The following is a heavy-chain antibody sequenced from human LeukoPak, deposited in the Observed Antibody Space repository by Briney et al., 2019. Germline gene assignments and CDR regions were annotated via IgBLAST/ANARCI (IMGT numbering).Heavy chain of an antibody. Sequence: HPGGSLRLSCAASGFTFSSYGMHWVRQAPGKGLEWVAVIWYDGRNKFYADSLKGRFTISRDNSKNTLYLQMNSLRAEDTAVYYCARDGSSGWYWVDYWGQGTLVTVSS. CDR1: GFTFSSYG. V-gene: IGHV3-33*01. CDR2: IWYDGRNK. CDR3: ARDGSSGWYWVDY. J-gene: IGHJ4*02. D-gene: IGHD6-19*01.